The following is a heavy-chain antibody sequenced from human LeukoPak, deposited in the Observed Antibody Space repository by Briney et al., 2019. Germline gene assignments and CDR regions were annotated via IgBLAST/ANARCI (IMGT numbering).Heavy chain of an antibody. CDR2: IWYDGSNK. CDR1: GFTFSSYG. V-gene: IGHV3-33*01. CDR3: ARDHWGVIITTYFDY. D-gene: IGHD3-10*01. Sequence: GRSLRLSCAASGFTFSSYGMHWVRQAPGKGLEWVAVIWYDGSNKYYADSVKGRFTISRDNSKNTLYLQMNSLRAEDTAVYYCARDHWGVIITTYFDYLGQGTLVTGSS. J-gene: IGHJ4*02.